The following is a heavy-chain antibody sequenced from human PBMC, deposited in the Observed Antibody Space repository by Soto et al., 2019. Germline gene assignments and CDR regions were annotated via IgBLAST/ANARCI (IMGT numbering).Heavy chain of an antibody. V-gene: IGHV3-23*01. D-gene: IGHD3-10*01. CDR1: GFTFSSYA. Sequence: EVQLLESGGGLVQPGGSLRLSCAASGFTFSSYAMSWVRQAPGKGLEWVSAISGSGGSTYYADSVKGRFTISRDNSKNTLYLQMNSLRAEDTDVYYCAKARADYYGSGSPIDYWGQGTLVTVSS. J-gene: IGHJ4*02. CDR2: ISGSGGST. CDR3: AKARADYYGSGSPIDY.